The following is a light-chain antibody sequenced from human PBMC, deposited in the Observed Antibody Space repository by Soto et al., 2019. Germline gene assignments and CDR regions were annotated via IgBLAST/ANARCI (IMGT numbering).Light chain of an antibody. CDR2: EVS. J-gene: IGKJ1*01. CDR3: QHYDSYPWT. CDR1: QSISNW. V-gene: IGKV1-5*01. Sequence: DIQLTQSPSTLSASVGDRVTITCRASQSISNWLAWYQQKPGKGPKLLMYEVSTLERGVPSRFSGSGSGTEFTLTIYSLQPDDFATYYCQHYDSYPWTFGQGTKVDIK.